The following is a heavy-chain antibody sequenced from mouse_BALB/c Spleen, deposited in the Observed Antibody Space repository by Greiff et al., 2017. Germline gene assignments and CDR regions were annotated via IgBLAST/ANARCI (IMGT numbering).Heavy chain of an antibody. J-gene: IGHJ1*01. Sequence: EVHLVESGGGLVKPGGSLKLSCAASGFTFSSYAMSWVRQTPEKRLEWVASISSGGSTYYPDSVKGRFTISRDNARNILYLQMSSLRSEDTAMYYCARPYYGSSRYFDVWGAGTTVTVSS. V-gene: IGHV5-6-5*01. CDR1: GFTFSSYA. D-gene: IGHD1-1*01. CDR2: ISSGGST. CDR3: ARPYYGSSRYFDV.